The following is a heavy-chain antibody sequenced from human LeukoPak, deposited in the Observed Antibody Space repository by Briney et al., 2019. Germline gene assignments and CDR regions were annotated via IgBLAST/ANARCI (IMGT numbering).Heavy chain of an antibody. D-gene: IGHD6-19*01. Sequence: GGSLRLSCAASGFNFSIYGIHWVRQAPGKGLEWVTFIRYDGTHQDYADSVKGRFTISRDNSKNIVYVQMNALRVEDTAIYYRAKVGSGWYGIDYWGQGTLVTVSS. CDR1: GFNFSIYG. J-gene: IGHJ4*02. V-gene: IGHV3-30*02. CDR2: IRYDGTHQ. CDR3: AKVGSGWYGIDY.